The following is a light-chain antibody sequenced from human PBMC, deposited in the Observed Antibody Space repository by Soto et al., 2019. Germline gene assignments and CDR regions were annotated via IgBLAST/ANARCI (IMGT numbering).Light chain of an antibody. CDR2: DVS. CDR3: NSYTDSGTYV. J-gene: IGLJ1*01. V-gene: IGLV2-14*01. Sequence: QSALPQPASVSGSPGQSIAVSCTGTSSDVGGYNYVSWYQQRPGKGPKLILYDVSSRPAGVSNRFSGSKSGNTASLTITGLQAEDEADYFCNSYTDSGTYVFGTGTKLTVL. CDR1: SSDVGGYNY.